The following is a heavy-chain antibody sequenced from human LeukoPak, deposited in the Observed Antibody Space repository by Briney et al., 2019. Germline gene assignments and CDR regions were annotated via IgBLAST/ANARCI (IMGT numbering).Heavy chain of an antibody. J-gene: IGHJ4*02. D-gene: IGHD6-19*01. CDR3: ARWIAVAGPTDY. V-gene: IGHV4-38-2*01. CDR1: GYSISSGYY. Sequence: SETLSLTCAVSGYSISSGYYWGWIWQPPGKGLEWIGNIYHSGSTYYNPSLKSRVTISVDTSKNQFSLKVSSVNAADTAVYYCARWIAVAGPTDYWGQGTLVTVSS. CDR2: IYHSGST.